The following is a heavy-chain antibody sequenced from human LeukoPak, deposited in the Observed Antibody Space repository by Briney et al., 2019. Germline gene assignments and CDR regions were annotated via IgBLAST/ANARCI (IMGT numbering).Heavy chain of an antibody. CDR1: GGSISSSSYY. D-gene: IGHD3-16*01. J-gene: IGHJ5*02. CDR3: ARMIKIGLNAPNWFDP. V-gene: IGHV4-61*05. Sequence: SETLSLTCTVSGGSISSSSYYWGWIRQPPGKGLEWIGYIYYSGSTNYNPSLKSRVTISVDTSKNQFSLKLSSVTAADTAVYYCARMIKIGLNAPNWFDPWGQGTLVTVSS. CDR2: IYYSGST.